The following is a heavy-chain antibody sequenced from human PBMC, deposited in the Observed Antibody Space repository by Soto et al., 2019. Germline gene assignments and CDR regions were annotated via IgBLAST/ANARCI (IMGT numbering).Heavy chain of an antibody. CDR2: ISGSDDST. D-gene: IGHD6-6*01. CDR1: GFTFSSYA. Sequence: EVQLLESGGGLVQPGESLRLSCAASGFTFSSYAMSWVRQAPGKGLEWVSVISGSDDSTYYADSVKGRFTISRDNSKNALYLQMNSLRAEDTAVYYCVKRSSSSTFAYLGQGTLISVSS. CDR3: VKRSSSSTFAY. V-gene: IGHV3-23*01. J-gene: IGHJ4*02.